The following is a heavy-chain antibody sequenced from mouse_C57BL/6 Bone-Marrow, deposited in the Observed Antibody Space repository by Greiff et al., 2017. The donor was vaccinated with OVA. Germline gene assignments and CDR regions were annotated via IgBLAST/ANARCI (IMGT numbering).Heavy chain of an antibody. V-gene: IGHV1-62-2*01. CDR2: FYPGSGSI. CDR3: ARHGYYGNYFTIGFFDV. CDR1: GYTFTEYT. D-gene: IGHD2-1*01. Sequence: QVQLKESGAELVKPGASVKLSCKASGYTFTEYTIHWVKQRSGQGLEWIGWFYPGSGSIKYNEKFKDKATLTADKSSSTVYMELSRLTSEDSAVYFCARHGYYGNYFTIGFFDVWGTGTTVTVSS. J-gene: IGHJ1*03.